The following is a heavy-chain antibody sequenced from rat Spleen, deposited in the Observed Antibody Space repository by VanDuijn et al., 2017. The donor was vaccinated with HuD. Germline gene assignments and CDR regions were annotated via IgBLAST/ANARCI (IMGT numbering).Heavy chain of an antibody. D-gene: IGHD1-12*02. CDR1: GFSLNSYH. CDR3: ARDRPDGSYYPYVMDA. J-gene: IGHJ4*01. Sequence: VKLVESGGGLVQPSQTLSLTCTVSGFSLNSYHVHWVRQPPGKGLEWMGMMWSDGDTSYNSALKSRLSISRDTSKSQVFLKMNSLQTEDTATYYCARDRPDGSYYPYVMDAWGQGASVTVSS. V-gene: IGHV2-32*01. CDR2: MWSDGDT.